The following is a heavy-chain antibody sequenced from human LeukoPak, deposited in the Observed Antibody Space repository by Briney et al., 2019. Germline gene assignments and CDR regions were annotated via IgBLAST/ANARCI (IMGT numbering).Heavy chain of an antibody. J-gene: IGHJ4*02. CDR1: GFTFADAW. D-gene: IGHD3-22*01. CDR3: RVDSSGLR. CDR2: IESKVDGGRI. Sequence: GGSLRLSCAASGFTFADAWMSAARPAPGKGLEWVGRIESKVDGGRILYAAPVRGRLTITRYESKSTLYLQMNSLRTDDTAVYYCRVDSSGLRWGQGTLVTVSS. V-gene: IGHV3-15*04.